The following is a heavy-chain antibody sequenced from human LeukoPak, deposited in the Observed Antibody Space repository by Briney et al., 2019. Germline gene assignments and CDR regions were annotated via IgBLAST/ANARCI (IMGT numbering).Heavy chain of an antibody. CDR1: GFTFSTYG. CDR3: ARDSSGYYFRD. V-gene: IGHV3-30*02. D-gene: IGHD3-22*01. Sequence: PGGSLRLSCVASGFTFSTYGMHWVRQAAAKGLAGVAFIRYDGSDKFYADSVKGRFTISRDNSKNTLYLQTNSLRAEDTSVYYCARDSSGYYFRDWGQGTLVTVSS. J-gene: IGHJ4*02. CDR2: IRYDGSDK.